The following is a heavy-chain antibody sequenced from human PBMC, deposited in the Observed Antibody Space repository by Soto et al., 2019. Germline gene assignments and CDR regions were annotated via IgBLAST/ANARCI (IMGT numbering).Heavy chain of an antibody. CDR3: ARDSGWFDP. D-gene: IGHD7-27*01. CDR2: IYHSGST. V-gene: IGHV4-39*01. CDR1: GGSIRISDYF. Sequence: ASETLSLTCAVSGGSIRISDYFWGWIRQPPGRALEWIASIYHSGSTYYNPTLKSRVTMSVDTSNKQFALTLNSVTAADTAIYYCARDSGWFDPWGQGTLVTVPQ. J-gene: IGHJ5*02.